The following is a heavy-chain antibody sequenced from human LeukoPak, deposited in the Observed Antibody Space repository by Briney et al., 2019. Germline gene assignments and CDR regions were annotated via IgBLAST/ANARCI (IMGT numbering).Heavy chain of an antibody. CDR1: GGSISSGSYY. V-gene: IGHV4-61*02. J-gene: IGHJ6*03. Sequence: PSETLSLTCTVSGGSISSGSYYWSWIRQPAGKGLEWIGRICTSGSTNYNPSLKSRVTISVDTSKNQFSLKLSSVTAADTAVYYCARGGLSNYYYYYCYMDVWGKGTTVTVSS. CDR2: ICTSGST. CDR3: ARGGLSNYYYYYCYMDV. D-gene: IGHD4-11*01.